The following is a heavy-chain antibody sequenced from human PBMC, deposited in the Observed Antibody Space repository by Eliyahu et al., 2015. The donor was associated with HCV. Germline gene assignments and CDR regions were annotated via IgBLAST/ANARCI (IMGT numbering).Heavy chain of an antibody. V-gene: IGHV1-58*01. CDR1: GFTFTSSA. CDR2: IVVGSGNT. Sequence: QMQLVQSGPEVKKPGTSVKVSCKASGFTFTSSAVXWXRQARGQRLEWIGWIVVGSGNTNYAQKFQERVTITRDMSTSTAYMELSSLRSEDTAVYYCAATGVNYDFWSGYSYYYYGMDVWGQGTTVTVSS. CDR3: AATGVNYDFWSGYSYYYYGMDV. D-gene: IGHD3-3*01. J-gene: IGHJ6*02.